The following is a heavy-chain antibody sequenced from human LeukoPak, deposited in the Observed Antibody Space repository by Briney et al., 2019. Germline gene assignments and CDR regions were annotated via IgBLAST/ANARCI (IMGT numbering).Heavy chain of an antibody. V-gene: IGHV1-2*02. Sequence: ASVKVSCKASGYTFTGYYMHWVRQAPGQGLEWMGWINPNSGGTNYAQKFQGRVTMTRDTSISTAYMELSRLRSDDTAVYYCARDRGYHDYSNYRGKRGYNWYDPWGQGTLVTVSS. CDR1: GYTFTGYY. D-gene: IGHD4-11*01. CDR3: ARDRGYHDYSNYRGKRGYNWYDP. J-gene: IGHJ5*02. CDR2: INPNSGGT.